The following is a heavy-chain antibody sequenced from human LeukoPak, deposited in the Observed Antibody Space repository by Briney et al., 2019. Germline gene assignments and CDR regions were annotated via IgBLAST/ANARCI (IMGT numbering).Heavy chain of an antibody. Sequence: PGGSLRLSCRVSGFIFNTYSMNWVRQAPGKGLEWVSYISSDSRTMYCSDSVKGRFTVSRDNAKNSLYLHMNNLRADDSAVYYCVKVMGFVNYYYYYLDVWGKGTTVTVSS. J-gene: IGHJ6*03. V-gene: IGHV3-48*01. CDR3: VKVMGFVNYYYYYLDV. CDR2: ISSDSRTM. CDR1: GFIFNTYS. D-gene: IGHD2-8*01.